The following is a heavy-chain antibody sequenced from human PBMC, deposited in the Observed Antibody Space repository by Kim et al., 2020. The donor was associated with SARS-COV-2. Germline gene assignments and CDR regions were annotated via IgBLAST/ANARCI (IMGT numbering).Heavy chain of an antibody. D-gene: IGHD1-26*01. Sequence: SYEQKFQGRVTMTRDTSTSTVYMELSSLRSEDTAVYYCARYRYGGSYLDYWGQGTLVTVSS. J-gene: IGHJ4*02. CDR3: ARYRYGGSYLDY. V-gene: IGHV1-46*01.